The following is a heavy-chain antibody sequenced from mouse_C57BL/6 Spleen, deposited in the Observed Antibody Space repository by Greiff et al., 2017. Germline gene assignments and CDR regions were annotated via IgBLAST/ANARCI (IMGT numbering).Heavy chain of an antibody. CDR3: ARPGSGY. V-gene: IGHV1-80*01. D-gene: IGHD1-1*01. J-gene: IGHJ2*01. CDR2: IYPGDGDT. Sequence: QVQLQQSGAELVKPGASVKISCKASGYAFSRYWMNWVKQRPGKGLEWIGQIYPGDGDTNYNGKFKGKATLTADKSSSTAYMQLISLTSEDSAVYFCARPGSGYWGQSTTLTVSS. CDR1: GYAFSRYW.